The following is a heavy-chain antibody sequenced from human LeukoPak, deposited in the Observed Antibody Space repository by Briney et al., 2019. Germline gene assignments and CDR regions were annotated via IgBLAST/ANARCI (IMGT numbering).Heavy chain of an antibody. CDR1: GFTFSSYW. D-gene: IGHD3-16*01. CDR2: INTDGSST. V-gene: IGHV3-74*01. CDR3: ARDHLNYDYVWGSYFY. J-gene: IGHJ4*02. Sequence: PGGSLRLSCAASGFTFSSYWMHWVRQAPGKGLVWVSRINTDGSSTSYADSVKGRFTISRDNAKNTLYLQMNSLRAEDTAVYYCARDHLNYDYVWGSYFYWGQGTLVTVSS.